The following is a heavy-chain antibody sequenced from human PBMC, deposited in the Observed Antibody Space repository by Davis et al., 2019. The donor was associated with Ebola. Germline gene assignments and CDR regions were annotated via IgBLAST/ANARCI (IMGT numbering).Heavy chain of an antibody. CDR2: IYYSGST. CDR3: ARVRHYYGSGSYSP. V-gene: IGHV4-30-4*01. J-gene: IGHJ5*02. Sequence: SETLSLTCTVSGGSISSGDYYWSWIRQPPGKGLEWIGYIYYSGSTYYNPSLKSRVTISVDTSKNQFSLKLSSVTAADTAVYYCARVRHYYGSGSYSPWGQGTLVTVSS. D-gene: IGHD3-10*01. CDR1: GGSISSGDYY.